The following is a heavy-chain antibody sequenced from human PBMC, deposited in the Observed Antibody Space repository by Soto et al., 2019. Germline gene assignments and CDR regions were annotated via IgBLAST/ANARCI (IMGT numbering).Heavy chain of an antibody. CDR1: GFTFSNYA. Sequence: EVQLLESGGGLLQPGGSLRLSCAASGFTFSNYAMSWVRQAPGKGLECVSTISGRGDSADYADSVKGRFTISRDNSKNTVDLQIKSLRAEDTAVYYCTKGSRGYCGGGNCPTKPYFDYWGQGTLVTVSS. CDR3: TKGSRGYCGGGNCPTKPYFDY. J-gene: IGHJ4*02. V-gene: IGHV3-23*01. CDR2: ISGRGDSA. D-gene: IGHD2-15*01.